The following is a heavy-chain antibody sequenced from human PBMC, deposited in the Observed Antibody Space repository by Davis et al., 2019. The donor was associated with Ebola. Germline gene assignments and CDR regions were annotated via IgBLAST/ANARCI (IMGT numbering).Heavy chain of an antibody. CDR3: ARELGYGSGVDY. CDR2: IKQDGSEK. CDR1: GFTFSSYW. V-gene: IGHV3-7*01. J-gene: IGHJ4*02. D-gene: IGHD3-10*01. Sequence: GESLKISCAASGFTFSSYWMSWVRQAPGKGLEWAANIKQDGSEKYYADSVKGRFTISRDNSRDTLYLQMNGLRVEDTAVYYCARELGYGSGVDYWGQGTLVTVSS.